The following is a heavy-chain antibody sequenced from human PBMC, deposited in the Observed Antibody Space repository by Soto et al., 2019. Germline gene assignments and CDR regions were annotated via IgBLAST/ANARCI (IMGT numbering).Heavy chain of an antibody. Sequence: QVQLVQSGAEVKKPGSSVKVSCKASGGTFSSYTISWVRQAPGQGLEWMGRIIPILGIANYAQKFQGRVTTTVDXXTSTAYMELSSLRSEDTAVYYCARVKYNGAAGRDYWGQGTLVTVSS. V-gene: IGHV1-69*02. D-gene: IGHD6-13*01. CDR3: ARVKYNGAAGRDY. CDR1: GGTFSSYT. CDR2: IIPILGIA. J-gene: IGHJ4*02.